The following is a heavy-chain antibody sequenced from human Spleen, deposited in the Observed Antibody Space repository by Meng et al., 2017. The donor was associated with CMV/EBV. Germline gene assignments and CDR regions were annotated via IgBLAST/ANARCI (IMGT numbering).Heavy chain of an antibody. V-gene: IGHV2-5*01. CDR3: AHSDLSILGPPFDY. Sequence: SRPTLVKPTQTLTLTCTFSGFSLSTSGVGVNWIRQPPGKALEWLAVIYWNDDKRYSPSLKSRLTITKDTSKNQVVLTMTDMGPVDTATYYCAHSDLSILGPPFDYWGQGTLVTVSS. CDR2: IYWNDDK. D-gene: IGHD2-21*01. CDR1: GFSLSTSGVG. J-gene: IGHJ4*02.